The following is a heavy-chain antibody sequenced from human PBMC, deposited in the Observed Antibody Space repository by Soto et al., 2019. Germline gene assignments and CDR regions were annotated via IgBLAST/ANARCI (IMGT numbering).Heavy chain of an antibody. J-gene: IGHJ4*02. CDR2: IYSGGST. CDR3: AASIRGYSYGPLDY. D-gene: IGHD5-18*01. Sequence: PGGSLRLSCAASGFTVSSNYMSWVRQAPGKGLEWVSVIYSGGSTYYADSVKGRFTISRDNSKNTLYLQMNSLRAEDTAVYYCAASIRGYSYGPLDYWGQGTLATVSS. V-gene: IGHV3-53*01. CDR1: GFTVSSNY.